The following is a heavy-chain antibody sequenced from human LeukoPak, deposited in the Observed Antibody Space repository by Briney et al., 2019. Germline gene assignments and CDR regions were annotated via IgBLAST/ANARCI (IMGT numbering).Heavy chain of an antibody. CDR1: GFTFSSYT. D-gene: IGHD1-14*01. CDR2: ISGSATHI. V-gene: IGHV3-21*01. Sequence: PGGSLRLSCAASGFTFSSYTMDWVRQAPGKGLEWVSSISGSATHIYYADSVKGRFTISRDNAKNSVYLQMNSLRVEDTAVYYCARDPEYYYGLDVWGQGTTVTVSS. CDR3: ARDPEYYYGLDV. J-gene: IGHJ6*02.